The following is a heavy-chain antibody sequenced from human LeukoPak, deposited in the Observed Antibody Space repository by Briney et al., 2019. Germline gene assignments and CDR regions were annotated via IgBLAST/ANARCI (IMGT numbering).Heavy chain of an antibody. Sequence: PGRSLRLSCAASGFTFSSYGMHWVRQAPGKGLEWVAVIWYDGSNKYYADSVKGRFTISRDNSKNTLYLQMNSLRAEDTAVYYCAKDLYRGYEFPYFDYWGQGTLVTVSS. D-gene: IGHD5-12*01. CDR1: GFTFSSYG. CDR3: AKDLYRGYEFPYFDY. CDR2: IWYDGSNK. V-gene: IGHV3-33*06. J-gene: IGHJ4*02.